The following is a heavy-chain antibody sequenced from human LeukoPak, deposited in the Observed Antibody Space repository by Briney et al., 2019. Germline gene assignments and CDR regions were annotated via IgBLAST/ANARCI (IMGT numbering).Heavy chain of an antibody. J-gene: IGHJ4*02. CDR2: IIPIFGTA. CDR3: AGGITGITIFGVATRD. Sequence: ASVKVSCKASGGTFSSYAISWVRQAPGQGLEWMGGIIPIFGTANYAQKFQGRVTITTDESTSTAYMELSSLRSEDTAVYYCAGGITGITIFGVATRDWGQGTLVNVSS. D-gene: IGHD3-3*01. CDR1: GGTFSSYA. V-gene: IGHV1-69*05.